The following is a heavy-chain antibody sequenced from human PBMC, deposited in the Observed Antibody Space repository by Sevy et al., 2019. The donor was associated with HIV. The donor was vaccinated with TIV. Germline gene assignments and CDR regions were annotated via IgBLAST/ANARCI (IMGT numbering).Heavy chain of an antibody. Sequence: SETLSLTCAVSGGSISSSHWWCWVRQPPGEGLEWIGEIYQSTRTNYNPSLKSRIAISVDTSKNQFSLKLNSVTAADTAIYYCARRLFSYGTSGLDYWGQGTLVTVSS. V-gene: IGHV4-4*02. CDR2: IYQSTRT. CDR3: ARRLFSYGTSGLDY. CDR1: GGSISSSHW. J-gene: IGHJ4*02. D-gene: IGHD3-22*01.